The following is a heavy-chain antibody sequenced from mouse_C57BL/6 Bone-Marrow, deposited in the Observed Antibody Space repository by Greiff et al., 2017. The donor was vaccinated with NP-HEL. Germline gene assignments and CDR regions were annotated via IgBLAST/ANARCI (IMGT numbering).Heavy chain of an antibody. J-gene: IGHJ4*01. D-gene: IGHD2-3*01. V-gene: IGHV1-47*01. CDR2: FHPYNDDT. CDR1: GYTFTTYP. Sequence: QVQLQQSGAELVKPGASVKMSCKASGYTFTTYPIEWMKQNHGKSLEWIGNFHPYNDDTTYNEKFKGKATLTVEKSSSTVYLELSRLTSDDSAFYYCARRRYDASYYYAMDYWGQGTSVTVSS. CDR3: ARRRYDASYYYAMDY.